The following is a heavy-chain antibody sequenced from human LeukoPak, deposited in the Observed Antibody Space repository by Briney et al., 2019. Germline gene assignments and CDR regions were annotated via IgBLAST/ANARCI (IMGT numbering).Heavy chain of an antibody. D-gene: IGHD1-1*01. CDR1: GGSISSYY. CDR2: TYYSGST. J-gene: IGHJ4*02. V-gene: IGHV4-59*01. Sequence: SETLSLTCTVSGGSISSYYWSWIRQPPGKGLEWIGYTYYSGSTNYNPSLKSRVTISVDTSKNQFSLKLSSVTAADTAVYYCARYPERFDYWGQGTLVTVSS. CDR3: ARYPERFDY.